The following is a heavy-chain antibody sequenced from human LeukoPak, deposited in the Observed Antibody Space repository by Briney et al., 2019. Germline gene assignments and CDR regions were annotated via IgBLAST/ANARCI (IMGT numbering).Heavy chain of an antibody. CDR1: GFTFDDYA. V-gene: IGHV3-23*01. CDR3: AKGAPVFDAFDI. J-gene: IGHJ3*02. CDR2: ISGSGGST. D-gene: IGHD2-8*01. Sequence: GGSLRLSCAASGFTFDDYAMPWVRQAPGKGLEWVSAISGSGGSTYYADSVKGRFTISRDNSKNTLYLQMNSLRAEDTAVYYCAKGAPVFDAFDIWGQGTMVTVSS.